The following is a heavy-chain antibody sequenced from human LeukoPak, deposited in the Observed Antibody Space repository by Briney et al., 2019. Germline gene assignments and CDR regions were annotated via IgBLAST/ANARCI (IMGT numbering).Heavy chain of an antibody. J-gene: IGHJ6*02. D-gene: IGHD3-9*01. CDR1: GFTFSRHW. Sequence: GGSLRLSCAASGFTFSRHWMQWVRQAPGKGLVWVSRINSDGSITSYADSVKGRFTISRHNSKNTLYLQMNSLRAEDTAVYYCARGHYDILTGDGGMDVWGQGTTVTVSS. CDR3: ARGHYDILTGDGGMDV. V-gene: IGHV3-74*01. CDR2: INSDGSIT.